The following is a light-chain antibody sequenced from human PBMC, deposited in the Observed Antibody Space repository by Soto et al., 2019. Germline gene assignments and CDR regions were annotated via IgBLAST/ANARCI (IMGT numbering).Light chain of an antibody. CDR1: QSVNNNF. Sequence: EIVLTQSPGTLSLSPGERVTLSCRASQSVNNNFLSWYQQKPGQAPRLLIYAASSGATGIPDRFSGSGSGTDFTLTINRLEPEDFVVYYCQYCCNSRITVGQGTRLESK. CDR3: QYCCNSRIT. V-gene: IGKV3-20*01. J-gene: IGKJ5*01. CDR2: AAS.